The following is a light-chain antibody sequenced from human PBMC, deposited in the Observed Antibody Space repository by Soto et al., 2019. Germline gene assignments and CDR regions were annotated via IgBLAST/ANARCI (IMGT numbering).Light chain of an antibody. J-gene: IGKJ1*01. V-gene: IGKV3-15*01. Sequence: EIVMTQSPATLSVSPGERATLSCMASQSVSSNLAWYQQKPGQAPRLLIYGASTRATAIPARFSGSGSGTEFTLTISSLQSEDFAVYYCQQYNKWPRTFGQGTKVDIK. CDR1: QSVSSN. CDR2: GAS. CDR3: QQYNKWPRT.